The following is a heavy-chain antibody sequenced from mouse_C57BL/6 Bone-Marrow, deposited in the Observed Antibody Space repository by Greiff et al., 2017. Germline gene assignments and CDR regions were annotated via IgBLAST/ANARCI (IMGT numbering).Heavy chain of an antibody. D-gene: IGHD1-1*01. CDR3: ARGRVITTVVADWYFDV. CDR2: IYPGSGST. CDR1: GYTFTSYW. J-gene: IGHJ1*03. V-gene: IGHV1-55*01. Sequence: QVQLQQPGAELVKPGASVKMSCKASGYTFTSYWITWVKQRPGQGLEWIGDIYPGSGSTNYNEKFKSKATLTVDTSSSTAYMQLSSLTSEDSAVYYCARGRVITTVVADWYFDVGGTGTTVTVSS.